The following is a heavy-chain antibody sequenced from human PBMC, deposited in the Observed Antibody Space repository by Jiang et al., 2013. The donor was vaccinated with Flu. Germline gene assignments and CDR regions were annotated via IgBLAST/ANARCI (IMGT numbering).Heavy chain of an antibody. D-gene: IGHD2-21*02. CDR1: GDSVSSNSAA. Sequence: SGDSVSSNSAAWNWIRQSPSRGLEWLGRTYYRSQWYNDYAVSVKSRISINPDTSKNQFSLQLNSVTPEDTAVYYCARESAYCGGDCLFDWGQGTLVTVSS. V-gene: IGHV6-1*01. CDR2: TYYRSQWYN. CDR3: ARESAYCGGDCLFD. J-gene: IGHJ4*02.